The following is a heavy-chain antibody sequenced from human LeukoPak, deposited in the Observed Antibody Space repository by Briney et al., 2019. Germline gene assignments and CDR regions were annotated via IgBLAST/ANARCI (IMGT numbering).Heavy chain of an antibody. CDR2: IRYDGSDK. Sequence: GGSLRLSCVASGFTLSTYGMHWVRQAPGKGLEWVAFIRYDGSDKFYGDSVKGRFTTSRDNYKNTLYLQMSRLRVEDTAVYYCAKDLDCSGGTCHKAFDCWGQGTLVTVSS. J-gene: IGHJ4*02. V-gene: IGHV3-30*02. D-gene: IGHD2-15*01. CDR1: GFTLSTYG. CDR3: AKDLDCSGGTCHKAFDC.